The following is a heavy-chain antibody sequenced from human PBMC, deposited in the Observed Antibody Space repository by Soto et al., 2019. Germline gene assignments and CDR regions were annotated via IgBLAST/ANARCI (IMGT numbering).Heavy chain of an antibody. D-gene: IGHD3-10*01. CDR2: ISAYNGNT. V-gene: IGHV1-18*01. CDR3: AREGPYYGSGSYYPTEDYYYGMDV. Sequence: ASVKVSCKASGYTFTSYGISWVRQAPGQGLEWMGWISAYNGNTNYAQKLQGRVTMTTDTSTSTAYMELRSLRSDDTAVYYCAREGPYYGSGSYYPTEDYYYGMDVWGQGTTVTVSS. J-gene: IGHJ6*02. CDR1: GYTFTSYG.